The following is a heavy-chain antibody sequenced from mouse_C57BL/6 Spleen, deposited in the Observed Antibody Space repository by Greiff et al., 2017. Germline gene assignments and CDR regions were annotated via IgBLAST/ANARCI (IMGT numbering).Heavy chain of an antibody. J-gene: IGHJ2*01. Sequence: QVQLKESGPELVKPGASVKISCKASGYAFSSSWMNWVKQRPGKGLEWIGRLYPGDGDTNYNGTFKGKATLTADKSSSTAYMQRSSLTSEDSAVYFCARRSNYVREDFDYWGQGTTLTVSS. D-gene: IGHD2-5*01. CDR2: LYPGDGDT. CDR3: ARRSNYVREDFDY. CDR1: GYAFSSSW. V-gene: IGHV1-82*01.